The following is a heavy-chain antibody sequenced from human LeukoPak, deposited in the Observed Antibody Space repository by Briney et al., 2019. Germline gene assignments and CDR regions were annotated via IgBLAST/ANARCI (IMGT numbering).Heavy chain of an antibody. CDR3: ARDLGYDSSGYSSYFDY. V-gene: IGHV1-69*13. CDR2: IIPIFGTA. D-gene: IGHD3-22*01. J-gene: IGHJ4*02. Sequence: SVKVSCKASGGTFSSYAISWVRQAPGQGLEWMGGIIPIFGTANYAQKFQGRVTITADESTSTAYMELSCLRSEDTAVYYCARDLGYDSSGYSSYFDYWGQGTLVTVSS. CDR1: GGTFSSYA.